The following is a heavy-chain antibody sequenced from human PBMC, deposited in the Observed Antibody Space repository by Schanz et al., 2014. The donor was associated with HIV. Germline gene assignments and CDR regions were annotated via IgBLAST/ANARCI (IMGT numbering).Heavy chain of an antibody. CDR1: EFSFHSHA. CDR3: AKDHLPYGVDS. CDR2: VGYGGDNT. J-gene: IGHJ4*02. Sequence: EVQLLESGGGLAQPGSSLRLACVASEFSFHSHAMSWVRQAPGKGLEWVSTVGYGGDNTYYADSVEGRFDISRDNSKNTLYLQMNSLRAEDTGIYYCAKDHLPYGVDSWGQGTLVTVSS. V-gene: IGHV3-23*01. D-gene: IGHD2-21*01.